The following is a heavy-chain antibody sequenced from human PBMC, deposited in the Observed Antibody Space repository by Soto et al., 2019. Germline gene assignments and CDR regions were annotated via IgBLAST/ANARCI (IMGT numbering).Heavy chain of an antibody. V-gene: IGHV4-31*03. D-gene: IGHD6-19*01. J-gene: IGHJ3*02. CDR1: GGSISSGFYY. CDR3: ARERGFSSGWGQPRDAFDI. Sequence: QVQLQESGPGLVKPSQTLSLTCTVSGGSISSGFYYWSWIRQHPGKGLEWIGYIFNNGITYYNPSLKSRLTISVDTSKNHVSLRLSSVTAADTAVYYCARERGFSSGWGQPRDAFDIWGEGTMVTVSS. CDR2: IFNNGIT.